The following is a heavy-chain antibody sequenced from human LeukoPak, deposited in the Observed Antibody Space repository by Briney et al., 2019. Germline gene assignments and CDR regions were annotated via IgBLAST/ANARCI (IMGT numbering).Heavy chain of an antibody. CDR2: ISGSGGST. CDR3: AKDPGFNYGSGSYYYFGY. Sequence: GGSLRLPCAASGFTFSSYAMSWVRQAPGKGLEWVSAISGSGGSTYYADSVKGRFTISRDNSKNTLYLQMNSLRAEDTAVYYCAKDPGFNYGSGSYYYFGYWGQGTLVTVSS. J-gene: IGHJ4*02. CDR1: GFTFSSYA. V-gene: IGHV3-23*01. D-gene: IGHD3-10*01.